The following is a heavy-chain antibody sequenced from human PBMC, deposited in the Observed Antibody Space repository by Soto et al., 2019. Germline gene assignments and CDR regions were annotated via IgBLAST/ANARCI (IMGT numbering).Heavy chain of an antibody. CDR3: VRAGDCSTVRCYGNGFDP. V-gene: IGHV3-74*01. Sequence: GVSLRLSCAASGFTFSTYWMHWIRQVPGKGLEWVSRINSDASPTYYADSVRGRFTISEANPKNTLHLEMNSLRADDTAVYYCVRAGDCSTVRCYGNGFDPWGQGTLVTVSS. J-gene: IGHJ5*02. D-gene: IGHD2-2*01. CDR2: INSDASPT. CDR1: GFTFSTYW.